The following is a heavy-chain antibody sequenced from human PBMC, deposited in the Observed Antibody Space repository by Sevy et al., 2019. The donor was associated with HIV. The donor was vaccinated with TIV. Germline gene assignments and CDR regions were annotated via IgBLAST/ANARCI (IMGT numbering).Heavy chain of an antibody. CDR2: ISWKRDDK. CDR1: GFTFDEYA. J-gene: IGHJ5*02. CDR3: VKDSLRFSSSQYSGWFDP. Sequence: GGSLRLSCAASGFTFDEYAMHWVRQFPGKGLEWISGISWKRDDKAYADSVKGRFTISRDTAKKSLYLQMNSLRLEDTAFYYCVKDSLRFSSSQYSGWFDPRGQGTLVTVSS. V-gene: IGHV3-9*01. D-gene: IGHD6-13*01.